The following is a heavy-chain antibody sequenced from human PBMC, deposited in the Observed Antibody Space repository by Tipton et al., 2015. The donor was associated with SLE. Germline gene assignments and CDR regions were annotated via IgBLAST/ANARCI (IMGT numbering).Heavy chain of an antibody. CDR1: GGSISSYY. Sequence: TLSLTCTVSGGSISSYYWSWIRQPPGKGLEWIGYTYYSGSTNYNPSLKSRVTISVDTSKNQFSLKLSSVTAADTAVYYCARRSWSFDYWGQGTLVTVSS. CDR3: ARRSWSFDY. V-gene: IGHV4-59*08. J-gene: IGHJ4*02. D-gene: IGHD6-13*01. CDR2: TYYSGST.